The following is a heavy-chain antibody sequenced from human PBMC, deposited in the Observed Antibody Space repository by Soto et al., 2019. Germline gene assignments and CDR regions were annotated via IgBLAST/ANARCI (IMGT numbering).Heavy chain of an antibody. J-gene: IGHJ4*02. Sequence: QVQLEQSGAEMKKPGSSVKVSCKASRDTFSSSGFSWVRRAPGQGLEWMGGFIPIFGTANYAPNFQGRVSITADESTGMVYMDLSSLRSDDTAVYYCARSAYSYAPIFDWGQGTLVSVSS. CDR3: ARSAYSYAPIFD. CDR2: FIPIFGTA. D-gene: IGHD5-18*01. V-gene: IGHV1-69*01. CDR1: RDTFSSSG.